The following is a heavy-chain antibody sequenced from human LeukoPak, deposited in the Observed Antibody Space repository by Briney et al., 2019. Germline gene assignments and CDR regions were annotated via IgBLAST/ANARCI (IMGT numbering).Heavy chain of an antibody. CDR1: GFTFTSSA. D-gene: IGHD1-14*01. CDR2: IVVGSGNR. V-gene: IGHV1-58*02. CDR3: AAGTSGRPEYFQH. J-gene: IGHJ1*01. Sequence: GTSVKVSFKASGFTFTSSAMQWVRQARGQRLEWIGWIVVGSGNRNYAQKFQERVSITRDMSTGTAYMELSSLRSEDTAVYFCAAGTSGRPEYFQHWGQGTLVTVSS.